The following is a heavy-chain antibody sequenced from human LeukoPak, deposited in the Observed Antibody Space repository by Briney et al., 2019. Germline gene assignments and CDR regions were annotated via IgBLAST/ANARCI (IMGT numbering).Heavy chain of an antibody. V-gene: IGHV3-11*03. D-gene: IGHD3-22*01. J-gene: IGHJ6*03. Sequence: PGGSLRLSCEGSGFSFRDYYMSWIRQTPGKGLEWVSYISNSGTDTNYADSVKGRFTISRDSAKNSLYLQMNSLRAEDTALYYCARHYYDSRYPTSGYYMDVWGKGTTVTVS. CDR3: ARHYYDSRYPTSGYYMDV. CDR1: GFSFRDYY. CDR2: ISNSGTDT.